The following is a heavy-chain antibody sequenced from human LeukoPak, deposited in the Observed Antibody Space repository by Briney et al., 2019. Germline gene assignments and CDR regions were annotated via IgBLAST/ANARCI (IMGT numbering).Heavy chain of an antibody. CDR3: ARDGLGAAAGNWFDP. J-gene: IGHJ5*02. V-gene: IGHV4-38-2*02. D-gene: IGHD6-13*01. CDR1: GYSISSGYY. Sequence: SETLSLTCTVSGYSISSGYYWGWIRPPPGKGLEWIGSIYHSGSTYYNPSLKSRVTISVDTSKNQFSLKLSSVTAADTAVYYCARDGLGAAAGNWFDPWGQGTLVTVSS. CDR2: IYHSGST.